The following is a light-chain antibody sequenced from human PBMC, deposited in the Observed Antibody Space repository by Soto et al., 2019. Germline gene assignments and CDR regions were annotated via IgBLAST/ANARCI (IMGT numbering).Light chain of an antibody. Sequence: DIVLTHCPGTPSLFQPERATLSCRASPSVSNNYLAWYQQKPGQSPSLPMHGASNSPTRILDTLSGSGSWTDFTLTLSRLEPEDFAVYYCQQYGSSGTFGQGAKVDIK. CDR3: QQYGSSGT. CDR2: GAS. V-gene: IGKV3-20*01. CDR1: PSVSNNY. J-gene: IGKJ1*01.